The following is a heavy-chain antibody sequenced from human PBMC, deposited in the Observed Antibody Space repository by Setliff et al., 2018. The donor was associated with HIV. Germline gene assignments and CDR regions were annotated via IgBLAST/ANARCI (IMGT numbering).Heavy chain of an antibody. CDR3: ARDQAEYNFWSGYWGNYYYYMDV. Sequence: SETLSLTCAVSGYSISTAYYWGWIRQPPGKGLEWIGSVYHSGTTYYNPSLKSRVTISVDMSNNQFSLKVTSVTAADTTVYYCARDQAEYNFWSGYWGNYYYYMDVWGKGTTVTVSS. CDR1: GYSISTAYY. D-gene: IGHD3-3*01. V-gene: IGHV4-38-2*02. J-gene: IGHJ6*03. CDR2: VYHSGTT.